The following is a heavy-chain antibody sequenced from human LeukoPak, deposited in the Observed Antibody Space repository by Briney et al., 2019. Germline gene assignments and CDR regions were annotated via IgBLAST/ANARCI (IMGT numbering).Heavy chain of an antibody. D-gene: IGHD6-13*01. CDR2: IYSGGNT. CDR3: ARAWIAAAGTGWFDP. Sequence: PGGSLRLSCVASGFSFSTYTMDWVRQAPGKGLEWVSVIYSGGNTYYADSVKGRFTISRDNAKNSLFLQMNSLRAEDTAVYYCARAWIAAAGTGWFDPWGQGTLVTVSS. CDR1: GFSFSTYT. J-gene: IGHJ5*02. V-gene: IGHV3-66*01.